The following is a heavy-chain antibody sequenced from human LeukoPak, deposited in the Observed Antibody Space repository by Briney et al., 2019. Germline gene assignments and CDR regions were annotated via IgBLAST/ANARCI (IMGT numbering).Heavy chain of an antibody. J-gene: IGHJ6*02. Sequence: GGSLRLSCAASGFTFRRYEMNWVRQAPGRGPEWVAYTTTGDGTTYYADSVKGRFTISRDNAKNSLYLQMNSLRAEDTAVYYCARDIVVVVAATDYYYYGIDVWGQGTTVTVSS. D-gene: IGHD2-15*01. V-gene: IGHV3-48*03. CDR1: GFTFRRYE. CDR2: TTTGDGTT. CDR3: ARDIVVVVAATDYYYYGIDV.